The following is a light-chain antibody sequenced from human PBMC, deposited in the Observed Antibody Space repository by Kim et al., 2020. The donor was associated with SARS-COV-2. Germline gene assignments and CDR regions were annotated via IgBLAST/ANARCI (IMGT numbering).Light chain of an antibody. J-gene: IGLJ1*01. CDR2: DVS. Sequence: PGQSGTISCTGTSSDVGGYNCVSWYQQHPGKAPKLMIYDVSKRPSGVPDRFSGSKSGNTASLTVSGLQADDEADYYCCSYAGGSSVFGTGTKVTVL. CDR1: SSDVGGYNC. CDR3: CSYAGGSSV. V-gene: IGLV2-11*01.